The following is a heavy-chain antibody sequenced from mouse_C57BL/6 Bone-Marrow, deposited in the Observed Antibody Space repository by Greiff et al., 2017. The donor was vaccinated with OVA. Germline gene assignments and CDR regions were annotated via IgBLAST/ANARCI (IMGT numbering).Heavy chain of an antibody. D-gene: IGHD1-1*01. CDR3: ARHGCRYFDC. Sequence: VQLQQSGAELVRPGASVKLSCKASGYTFTSYGISWVKQRTGQGLEWIGEIYPRSGNTYYNEKFKGKATLTADKSSSTAYMQLRSLTSEDSAVYYCARHGCRYFDCWGQGTTLTVSS. CDR1: GYTFTSYG. V-gene: IGHV1-81*01. CDR2: IYPRSGNT. J-gene: IGHJ2*01.